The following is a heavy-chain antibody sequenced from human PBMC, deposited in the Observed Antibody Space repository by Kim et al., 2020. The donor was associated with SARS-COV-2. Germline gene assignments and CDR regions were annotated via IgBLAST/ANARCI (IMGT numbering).Heavy chain of an antibody. D-gene: IGHD5-18*01. CDR1: GGTFSSYA. J-gene: IGHJ4*02. Sequence: SVKVSCKASGGTFSSYAISWVRQAPGQGLEWRGGSIPIFGTANYAQKFQGRVTITADKSTSTAYMELSSLRSEDTAVYYCARAYRGYSYGVDYWGQGTLVTVSS. CDR3: ARAYRGYSYGVDY. CDR2: SIPIFGTA. V-gene: IGHV1-69*06.